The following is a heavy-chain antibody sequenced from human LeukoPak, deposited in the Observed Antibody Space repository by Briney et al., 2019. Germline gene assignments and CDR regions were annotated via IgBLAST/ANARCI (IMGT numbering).Heavy chain of an antibody. CDR1: GGSISSGGYS. Sequence: SETLSPTCAVSGGSISSGGYSWSWIRQPPGKGLEWIGYIYYSGSTYYNPSLKSRVTISVDTSKNQFSLKLSSVTAADTAVYYCARGGTDYYGSGSYWFDYWGQGTLVTVSS. CDR2: IYYSGST. CDR3: ARGGTDYYGSGSYWFDY. J-gene: IGHJ4*02. D-gene: IGHD3-10*01. V-gene: IGHV4-30-4*07.